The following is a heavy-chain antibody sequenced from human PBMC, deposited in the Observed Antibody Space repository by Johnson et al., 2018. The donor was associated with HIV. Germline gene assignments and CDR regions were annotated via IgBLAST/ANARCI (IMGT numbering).Heavy chain of an antibody. J-gene: IGHJ3*02. CDR2: ISYDGSNK. V-gene: IGHV3-30*04. CDR1: GFTFSSYA. D-gene: IGHD6-6*01. CDR3: ARGDGIAARGGALDI. Sequence: QVQLVESGGGVVQPGRSLRLSCAASGFTFSSYAMHWVRQAPGKGLEWVAVISYDGSNKYYADSVKGRFTISRDNSKNTLYLQMNSLRAEDTAVYYCARGDGIAARGGALDIWGQGTMVTVSS.